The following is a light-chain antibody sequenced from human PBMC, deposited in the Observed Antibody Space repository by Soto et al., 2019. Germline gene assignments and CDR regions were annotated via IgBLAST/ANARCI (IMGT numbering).Light chain of an antibody. CDR1: QSVSSS. CDR2: DAS. CDR3: QQRRNWPPIT. Sequence: DIVLTQSPGTLSLSPRQRATLSCRASQSVSSSSVAWYRQRPGQAPRLLIYDASNRATGIPARFSGSGSGTDFTLTISSLEPEDFAVYYCQQRRNWPPITFGQGTRLEIK. V-gene: IGKV3D-20*02. J-gene: IGKJ5*01.